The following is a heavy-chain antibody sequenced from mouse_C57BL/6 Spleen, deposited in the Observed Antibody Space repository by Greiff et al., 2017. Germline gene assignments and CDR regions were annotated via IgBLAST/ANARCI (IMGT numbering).Heavy chain of an antibody. CDR2: IDPENGDT. D-gene: IGHD1-1*01. V-gene: IGHV14-4*01. J-gene: IGHJ1*03. CDR3: TTYGSSHERYFDV. CDR1: GFNFKDDY. Sequence: EVQLQQSGAELVRPGASVKLSCTASGFNFKDDYMHWVKQRPEQGLEWIGWIDPENGDTEYASKFQGKATITADTSSNTAYMQLSSLTSEDTAVYYCTTYGSSHERYFDVWGTGTTVTVSS.